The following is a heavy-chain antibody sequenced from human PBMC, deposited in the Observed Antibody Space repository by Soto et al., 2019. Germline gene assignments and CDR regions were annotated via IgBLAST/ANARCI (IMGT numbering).Heavy chain of an antibody. J-gene: IGHJ4*02. CDR3: ACRGRYYFAY. CDR1: GFSFSTYT. CDR2: SGGGGGGI. V-gene: IGHV3-23*01. Sequence: GGSLRLSCAGSGFSFSTYTMSWARQAPGKGLEWVSTSGGGGGGIYYADSVKGRFTISRDNSKNTLYLQMSGLRAEDTAVYFCACRGRYYFAYWGQGILVTVSS. D-gene: IGHD3-10*01.